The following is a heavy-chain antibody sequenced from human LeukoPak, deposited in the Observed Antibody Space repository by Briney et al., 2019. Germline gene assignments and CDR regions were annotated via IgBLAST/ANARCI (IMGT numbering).Heavy chain of an antibody. D-gene: IGHD6-13*01. V-gene: IGHV3-7*02. CDR2: INQDGSEK. J-gene: IGHJ4*02. CDR1: GFTFSNFW. Sequence: PGGSLRLSCAASGFTFSNFWMCWVRQAPGKGLEWVASINQDGSEKYYVDSVKGRFTISRDNSKNTLYLQMNSLRAEDTAVYHCARVDSRTAQFDYWGQGTLVTVSS. CDR3: ARVDSRTAQFDY.